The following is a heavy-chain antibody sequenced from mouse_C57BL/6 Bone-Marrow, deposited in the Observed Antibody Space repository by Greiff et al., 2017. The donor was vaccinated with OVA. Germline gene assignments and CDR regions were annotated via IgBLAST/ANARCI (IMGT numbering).Heavy chain of an antibody. CDR1: GYTFTSYW. J-gene: IGHJ4*01. V-gene: IGHV1-69*01. CDR2: IDPSDSYT. CDR3: ARDPKDY. Sequence: VQLQQPGAELVMPGASVKLSCKASGYTFTSYWMHWVKQRPGQGLEWIGEIDPSDSYTNYNQKFKGKSTLTVDKSSSTAYMQLSSLTSEDSAVYYCARDPKDYWGQGTSVTVSS.